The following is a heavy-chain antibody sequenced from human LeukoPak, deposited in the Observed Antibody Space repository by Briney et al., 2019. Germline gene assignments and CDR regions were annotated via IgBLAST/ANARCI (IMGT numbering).Heavy chain of an antibody. V-gene: IGHV5-51*01. CDR2: IYPGDSDT. Sequence: GESLKISCKGSGYSFTTYWIGWVRQMPGKGLEWMGIIYPGDSDTRYSLSFQGQVTISADKSISTAYLQWSSLKASDTAMYYCATPYTTSSIAYWGQGTLVTVSS. CDR3: ATPYTTSSIAY. D-gene: IGHD6-6*01. J-gene: IGHJ4*02. CDR1: GYSFTTYW.